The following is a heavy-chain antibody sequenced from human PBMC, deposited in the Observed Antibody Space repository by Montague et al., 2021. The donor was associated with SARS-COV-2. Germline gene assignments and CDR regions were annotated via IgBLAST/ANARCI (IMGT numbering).Heavy chain of an antibody. CDR1: GGSFSDYY. CDR2: INHRGTS. V-gene: IGHV4-34*01. J-gene: IGHJ4*02. Sequence: SETLSLTCAVYGGSFSDYYWSWTRQPPGKGLEWIGEINHRGTSKYNTSLKSRVSISLDTSKNQFSLYLSSVTAADTAVYYCARGRQHFNMIVVVMTGGEYYFDYWGQGTLVTVSS. D-gene: IGHD3-22*01. CDR3: ARGRQHFNMIVVVMTGGEYYFDY.